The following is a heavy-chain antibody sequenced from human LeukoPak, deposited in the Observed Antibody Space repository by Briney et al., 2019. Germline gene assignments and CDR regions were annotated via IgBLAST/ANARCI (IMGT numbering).Heavy chain of an antibody. CDR1: GGSISSGGYY. CDR3: ARDDWDCSSTSWYGYL. Sequence: SETLSLTCTVSGGSISSGGYYWSWIPQHPGKDLEWIGYIYYSGNTYYNPSLKSRITITVDTSKNQFSLKLSSVTAADTAVYYCARDDWDCSSTSWYGYLWGQGTMVTVSS. V-gene: IGHV4-31*03. J-gene: IGHJ3*01. D-gene: IGHD2-2*01. CDR2: IYYSGNT.